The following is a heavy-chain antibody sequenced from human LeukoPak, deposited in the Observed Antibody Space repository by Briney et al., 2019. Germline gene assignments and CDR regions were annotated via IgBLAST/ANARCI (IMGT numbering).Heavy chain of an antibody. J-gene: IGHJ4*02. CDR2: ISSSSSYI. CDR3: ARVSGYGGYSGYDPADY. V-gene: IGHV3-21*01. D-gene: IGHD5-12*01. Sequence: PGWSLRLSCAASGFTFSSYSMNWVRQAPGKGLEWVSSISSSSSYIYYADSVKGRFTISRDNAKNSLYLQMNSLRAEDTAVYYCARVSGYGGYSGYDPADYWGQGTLVTVSS. CDR1: GFTFSSYS.